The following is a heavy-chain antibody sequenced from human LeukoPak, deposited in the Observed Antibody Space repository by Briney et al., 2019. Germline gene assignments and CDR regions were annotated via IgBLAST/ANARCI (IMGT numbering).Heavy chain of an antibody. CDR3: ARDAEPGIAVAGNGFDY. V-gene: IGHV4-34*01. CDR1: GGSFSGYY. D-gene: IGHD6-19*01. Sequence: SETLSLTCAVYGGSFSGYYWSWIRQPPGKGLEWIGEINHSGSTNYNPSLKSRVTISVDTSKNQFSLKLSSVTAADTAVYYCARDAEPGIAVAGNGFDYWGQGTLVTVSS. J-gene: IGHJ4*02. CDR2: INHSGST.